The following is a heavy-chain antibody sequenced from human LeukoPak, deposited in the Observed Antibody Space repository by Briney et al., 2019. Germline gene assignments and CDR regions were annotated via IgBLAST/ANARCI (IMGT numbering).Heavy chain of an antibody. CDR3: ARDLAVVKIAARPVWFDP. J-gene: IGHJ5*02. V-gene: IGHV1-18*01. CDR2: ISDQNSNT. D-gene: IGHD6-6*01. CDR1: GYIFTSYG. Sequence: ASVTVSCKASGYIFTSYGIRWVRQAPGQGLEWMGWISDQNSNTDYAQKLQGTVTTTTDTSTSTAYMEMRSLRSDDTAVYYCARDLAVVKIAARPVWFDPWGQGTLVTVSS.